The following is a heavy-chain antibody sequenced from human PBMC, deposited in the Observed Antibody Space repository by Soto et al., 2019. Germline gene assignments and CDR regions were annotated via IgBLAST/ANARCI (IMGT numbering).Heavy chain of an antibody. CDR1: GYTFTSYG. CDR2: ISAYNGNT. Sequence: ASVKVSCKASGYTFTSYGISWVRQAPGQGLEWMGWISAYNGNTNYAQTLQGRVTMTTDTSTSTAYMELGSLRSADTAVYYCARESSRSCHDYWGQGTLVTVSS. J-gene: IGHJ4*02. V-gene: IGHV1-18*01. CDR3: ARESSRSCHDY. D-gene: IGHD6-13*01.